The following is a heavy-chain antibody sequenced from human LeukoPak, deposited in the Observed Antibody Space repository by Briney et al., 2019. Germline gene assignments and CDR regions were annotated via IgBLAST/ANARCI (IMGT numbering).Heavy chain of an antibody. D-gene: IGHD3-9*01. CDR1: GASINSDTSY. V-gene: IGHV4-39*07. CDR3: ARSSLEYYDILTGFHE. Sequence: SETLSLTCTVSGASINSDTSYWAWSRQPPGKGLEWVGNIFYSGSTSYKPSLKSRVTISVDTSKNQFSLTLSSVTAADTAVYYCARSSLEYYDILTGFHEWGQGTLVTVSS. J-gene: IGHJ1*01. CDR2: IFYSGST.